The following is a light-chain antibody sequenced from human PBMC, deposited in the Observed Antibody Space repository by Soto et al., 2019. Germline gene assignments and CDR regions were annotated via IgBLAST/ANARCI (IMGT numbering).Light chain of an antibody. J-gene: IGLJ1*01. CDR2: EVS. CDR1: SSDVGGYNY. Sequence: QSALTQPPSASGSPGQSVTISCTGTSSDVGGYNYVSWYQQHPGKAPKLIIYEVSKRPSGVPDRFSGSKSGNTASLTVSGLQAEDEADYYCTSYAGTDSFFYVFGTGTKLTVL. V-gene: IGLV2-8*01. CDR3: TSYAGTDSFFYV.